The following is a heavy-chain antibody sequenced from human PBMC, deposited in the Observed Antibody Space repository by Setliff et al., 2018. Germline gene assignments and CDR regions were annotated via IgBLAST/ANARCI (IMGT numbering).Heavy chain of an antibody. D-gene: IGHD1-1*01. CDR2: VYYSGAA. CDR3: AKGGTYRYFDF. Sequence: SETLSLTCSVSGDSISAASIMAWIRQPPGKGLEFIGYVYYSGAAKYDPSLKSRVTMSVDTSKTQFSLKLTSVTAADTVFYFCAKGGTYRYFDFWGQGTLVTVSS. V-gene: IGHV4-59*03. J-gene: IGHJ4*02. CDR1: GDSISAAS.